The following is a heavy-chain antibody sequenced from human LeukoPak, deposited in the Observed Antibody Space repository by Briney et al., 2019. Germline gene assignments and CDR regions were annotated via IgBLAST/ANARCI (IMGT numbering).Heavy chain of an antibody. CDR2: IYHSGST. CDR1: GYSISSGYY. CDR3: ARSPERWLQLLIDY. Sequence: SETLSLTCAVPGYSISSGYYWGWIRQPPGKGLEWIGSIYHSGSTYYNPSLKSRVTISVDTSKNQFSLKLSSVTAADTAVYYCARSPERWLQLLIDYWGQGTLVTVSS. J-gene: IGHJ4*02. D-gene: IGHD5-24*01. V-gene: IGHV4-38-2*01.